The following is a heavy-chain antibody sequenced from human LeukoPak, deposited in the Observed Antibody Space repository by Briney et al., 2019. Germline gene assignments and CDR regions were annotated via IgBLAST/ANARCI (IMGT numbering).Heavy chain of an antibody. J-gene: IGHJ4*02. V-gene: IGHV4-59*01. CDR2: IYYSGST. CDR3: ARVAARDQYYFDY. CDR1: GGSISSYY. Sequence: SETLSLTCTVSGGSISSYYWSWIRQPPGKGLEWIGYIYYSGSTNYNPSLKSRVTISVDTSKNQFSLKLSSVTAADTAVYYCARVAARDQYYFDYWGQGTLVTVSS. D-gene: IGHD6-6*01.